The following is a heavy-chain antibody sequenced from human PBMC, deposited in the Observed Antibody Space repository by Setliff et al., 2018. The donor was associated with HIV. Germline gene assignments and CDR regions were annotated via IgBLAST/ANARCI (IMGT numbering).Heavy chain of an antibody. CDR3: ARQTATGTSATFDS. CDR1: GGSISGDF. J-gene: IGHJ4*02. CDR2: THASGTT. Sequence: SQTLSLTCTVSGGSISGDFWTWIRQPAGEGLEWIGRTHASGTTQCEPSLKNRCSMSIDTSKNQFSLKLSSVTAADTAVYYCARQTATGTSATFDSWGQGSLVTVSS. V-gene: IGHV4-4*07. D-gene: IGHD2-21*02.